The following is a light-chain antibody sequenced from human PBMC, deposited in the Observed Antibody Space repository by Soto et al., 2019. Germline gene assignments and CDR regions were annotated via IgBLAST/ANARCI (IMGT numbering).Light chain of an antibody. V-gene: IGKV1-39*01. CDR2: AAS. J-gene: IGKJ1*01. CDR1: QSISSY. CDR3: QQSYSTPRP. Sequence: DIQMTQSPSSLSASVGDRVTITCRASQSISSYLNWYQQKPGKAPKLLIYAASSLQSGVPSRFSGSGSGTDFTLTISSLQPEDFATYYCQQSYSTPRPFAQRAKVDIK.